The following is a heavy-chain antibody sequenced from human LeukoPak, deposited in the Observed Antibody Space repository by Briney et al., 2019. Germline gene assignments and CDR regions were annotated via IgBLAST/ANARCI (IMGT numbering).Heavy chain of an antibody. Sequence: SETLSLTCTVSGSSISSGYYWGWIRQPPGKGLEWIGSIYHSGSTYYNPSLKSRVTISVDTSKNQFSLKLSSVTAADTAVYYCARDGIAAGFDYWGQGTLVTVSS. CDR1: GSSISSGYY. V-gene: IGHV4-38-2*02. CDR2: IYHSGST. J-gene: IGHJ4*02. CDR3: ARDGIAAGFDY. D-gene: IGHD6-13*01.